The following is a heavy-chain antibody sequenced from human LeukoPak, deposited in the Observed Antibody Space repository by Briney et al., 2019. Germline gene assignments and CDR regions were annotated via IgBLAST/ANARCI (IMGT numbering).Heavy chain of an antibody. J-gene: IGHJ4*02. CDR1: GGSISSGGYY. CDR2: IYYSGST. D-gene: IGHD4-17*01. CDR3: ARFGAYGDYTGY. V-gene: IGHV4-31*03. Sequence: PSQTLSLTCTVSGGSISSGGYYWSWIRQHPGKGLEWIGYIYYSGSTYYNPSLKSRVTISVDTSKNQFSLKLSSVTAADTAVYYCARFGAYGDYTGYWGQGTLVTVSS.